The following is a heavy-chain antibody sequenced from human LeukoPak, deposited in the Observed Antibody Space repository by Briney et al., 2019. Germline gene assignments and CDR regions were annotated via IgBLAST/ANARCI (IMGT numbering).Heavy chain of an antibody. V-gene: IGHV4-30-2*01. CDR3: ARQNWNDVVRYFDP. Sequence: SETLSLTCTVSGGSISSGVYYWSWIRQPPGKGLEWIGYIYHSGSTYYNPSLKSRVTISVGRSKNQFSLNLSSVTVADTAVYYCARQNWNDVVRYFDPWGQGTLVTVSS. CDR2: IYHSGST. CDR1: GGSISSGVYY. J-gene: IGHJ5*02. D-gene: IGHD1-1*01.